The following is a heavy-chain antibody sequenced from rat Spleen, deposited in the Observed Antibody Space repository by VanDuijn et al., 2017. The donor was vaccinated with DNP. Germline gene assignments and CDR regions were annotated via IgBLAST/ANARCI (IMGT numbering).Heavy chain of an antibody. V-gene: IGHV5S13*01. CDR2: ISTGGGNT. Sequence: EVQLVESGGGLVQPGRSLKLSCAASGFTFSDYDMAWVHQAPTKGLEWVASISTGGGNTYYRDSVKGRFTISSDNAKNTQYLQMDSLRSEDTATYYCARRRTNWEPYYFDYWGQGVMVTVSS. CDR1: GFTFSDYD. D-gene: IGHD5-1*01. CDR3: ARRRTNWEPYYFDY. J-gene: IGHJ2*01.